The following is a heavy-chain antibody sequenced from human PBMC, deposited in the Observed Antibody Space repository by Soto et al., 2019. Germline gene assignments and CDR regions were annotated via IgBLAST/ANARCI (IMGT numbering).Heavy chain of an antibody. CDR1: GFTVSSNY. V-gene: IGHV3-66*01. J-gene: IGHJ4*02. CDR2: IYSGGST. D-gene: IGHD1-26*01. Sequence: GGSLRLSCAASGFTVSSNYMSWVRQAPGKGLEWVSVIYSGGSTYYADSVKGRFTISRDNSKNTLYLQMNSLRAEDTAVYYCARDRVVGATAYYFDYWGQGTLVTVSS. CDR3: ARDRVVGATAYYFDY.